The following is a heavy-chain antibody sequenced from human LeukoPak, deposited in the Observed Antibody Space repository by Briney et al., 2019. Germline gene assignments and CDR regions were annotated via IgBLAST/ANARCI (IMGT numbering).Heavy chain of an antibody. CDR1: GGSISSYY. CDR3: ARESTSGDDY. D-gene: IGHD6-19*01. CDR2: IYYSGST. V-gene: IGHV4-59*01. Sequence: SETLSLTCTVSGGSISSYYWSWIRQPPGKGLEWIGYIYYSGSTNYNPSLKSRVTISVDTSKNQFSLKLSSVTAADTAVYYCARESTSGDDYWGQGTLVTVSS. J-gene: IGHJ4*02.